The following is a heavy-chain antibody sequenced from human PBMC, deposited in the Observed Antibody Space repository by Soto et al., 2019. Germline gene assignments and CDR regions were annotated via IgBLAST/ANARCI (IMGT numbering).Heavy chain of an antibody. CDR2: IYYSGKT. CDR3: ARTPVAYYYGSGSYYNRGVYFDY. V-gene: IGHV4-39*07. D-gene: IGHD3-10*01. CDR1: GASITSTTYF. Sequence: PSETLSLTCSLSGASITSTTYFWAWIRQPPGKGLEWVGSIYYSGKTHYNPSLKSRTTISVDTSKNQFSLKLSSVTAADTAVYYCARTPVAYYYGSGSYYNRGVYFDYWGQGTLVTVSS. J-gene: IGHJ4*02.